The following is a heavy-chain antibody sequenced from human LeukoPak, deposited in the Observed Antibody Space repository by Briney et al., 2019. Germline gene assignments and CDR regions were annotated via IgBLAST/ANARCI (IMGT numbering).Heavy chain of an antibody. Sequence: PSETLSLTCTVSGGSISSGDYYWSWIRQPPGKGLEWIGYIYYSGSTYYNPSLKSRVTISVDTSKNQFSLKLSSVTAADTAVYYCASSPRGGYSYGANWFDPWGQGTLVTVSS. V-gene: IGHV4-30-4*01. CDR2: IYYSGST. D-gene: IGHD5-18*01. CDR1: GGSISSGDYY. J-gene: IGHJ5*02. CDR3: ASSPRGGYSYGANWFDP.